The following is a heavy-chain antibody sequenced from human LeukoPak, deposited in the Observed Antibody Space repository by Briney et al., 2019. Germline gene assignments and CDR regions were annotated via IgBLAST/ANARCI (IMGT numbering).Heavy chain of an antibody. CDR2: IDPSDSYT. J-gene: IGHJ4*02. V-gene: IGHV5-10-1*01. D-gene: IGHD1-20*01. CDR1: GYSFTSYW. CDR3: ARGSYLTADF. Sequence: GESLKISCKGSGYSFTSYWISWVRQMPGKGLEWMGRIDPSDSYTNYSPSFQGHVTMSADKSISTAYLQWSSLKASDTAIYYCARGSYLTADFWGQGTLVTVSS.